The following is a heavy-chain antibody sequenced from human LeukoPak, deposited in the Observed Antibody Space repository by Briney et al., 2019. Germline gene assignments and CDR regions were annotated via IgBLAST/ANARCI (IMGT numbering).Heavy chain of an antibody. CDR2: INPGGGST. J-gene: IGHJ4*02. V-gene: IGHV1-46*01. CDR1: GYTFSNYY. D-gene: IGHD4/OR15-4a*01. CDR3: ARDGRMTVANPNYFDS. Sequence: VASVKVSCKASGYTFSNYYVHWVRQAPGQGLEWMGIINPGGGSTTYSQKFQDRVTMTRDTSTNTVYMELSSLRSDDTAVYYCARDGRMTVANPNYFDSWGQGTLVTVSS.